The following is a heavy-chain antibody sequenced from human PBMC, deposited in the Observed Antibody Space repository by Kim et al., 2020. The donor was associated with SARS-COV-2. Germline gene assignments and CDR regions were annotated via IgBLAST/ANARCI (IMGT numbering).Heavy chain of an antibody. J-gene: IGHJ4*02. CDR3: AKGVGATMLDY. CDR2: ISYDGSNK. Sequence: GGSLRLSCAASGFTFSSYGMHWVRQAPGKGLEWVAVISYDGSNKYYADSVKGRFTISRDNSKNTLYLQMNSLRAEDTAVYYCAKGVGATMLDYWGQGTLVTVSS. D-gene: IGHD1-26*01. CDR1: GFTFSSYG. V-gene: IGHV3-30*18.